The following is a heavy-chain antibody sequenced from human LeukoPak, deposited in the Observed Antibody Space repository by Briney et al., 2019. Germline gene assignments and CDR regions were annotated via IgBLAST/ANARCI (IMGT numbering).Heavy chain of an antibody. Sequence: ASVKVSCKASGYSLTDHYMHWLRRTPGRGLEWIGWINPQNGVAVYGKTLQGRVTMTRDTSISTVYLEVSALRPDDTGVYYCAKEGYSNGPDPWGPGSLVTVSS. CDR2: INPQNGVA. CDR3: AKEGYSNGPDP. J-gene: IGHJ5*02. V-gene: IGHV1-2*02. D-gene: IGHD4-11*01. CDR1: GYSLTDHY.